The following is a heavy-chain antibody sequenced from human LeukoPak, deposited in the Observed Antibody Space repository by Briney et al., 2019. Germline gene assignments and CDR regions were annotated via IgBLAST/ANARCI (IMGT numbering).Heavy chain of an antibody. Sequence: PSETLSLTCAVYGGSFSGYYWSWIRQPPGKGLEWIGEINHSGSTNYNPSLKSRVTISVDTSKNQFSLKLSSVTAADTAVYYCARDRYYYDRSPFGYWGQGTLVTVSS. CDR2: INHSGST. J-gene: IGHJ4*02. V-gene: IGHV4-34*01. CDR1: GGSFSGYY. CDR3: ARDRYYYDRSPFGY. D-gene: IGHD3-22*01.